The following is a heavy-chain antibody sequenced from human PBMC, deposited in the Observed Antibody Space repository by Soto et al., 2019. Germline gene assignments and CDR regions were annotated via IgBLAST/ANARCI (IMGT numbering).Heavy chain of an antibody. V-gene: IGHV5-51*01. CDR2: IYPGDSNP. CDR1: GYSFSTHW. CDR3: ARHRGDYYDSRGPFDY. Sequence: PGESLKISCKGSGYSFSTHWIGWVRQMPGRGLEWMGIIYPGDSNPRYSPSFRGQVTISADKSTSTAYLQWSSLKASDTAMYYCARHRGDYYDSRGPFDYWGQGTLVTVSS. J-gene: IGHJ4*02. D-gene: IGHD3-22*01.